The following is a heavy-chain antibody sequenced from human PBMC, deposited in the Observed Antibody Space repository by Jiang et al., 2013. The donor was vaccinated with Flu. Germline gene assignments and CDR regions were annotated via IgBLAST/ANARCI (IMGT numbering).Heavy chain of an antibody. Sequence: GSGLVKPSETLSLTCTVSGGSISSYYWSWIRQPPGKGLEWIGYIYYSGSTYYNPSLKSRVTISVDTSKNQFSLKLSSVTAADTAVYYCASSYEMATTIDYWGQGTLVTVSS. CDR1: GGSISSYY. V-gene: IGHV4-59*04. CDR2: IYYSGST. D-gene: IGHD5-24*01. J-gene: IGHJ4*02. CDR3: ASSYEMATTIDY.